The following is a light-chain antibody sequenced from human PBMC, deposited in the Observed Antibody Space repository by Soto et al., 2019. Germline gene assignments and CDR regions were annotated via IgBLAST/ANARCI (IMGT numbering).Light chain of an antibody. CDR3: QQYNNWPLT. V-gene: IGKV3-15*01. CDR1: QSVSSN. CDR2: GAS. J-gene: IGKJ5*01. Sequence: DKVMTQSPATLSVSPGARATLSCRASQSVSSNLAWYQQKPGQAPRLLIYGASSRAPGIPVRFSSSGSGTEFTLTISSLQSEDFAVYYCQQYNNWPLTFGQGTRLEI.